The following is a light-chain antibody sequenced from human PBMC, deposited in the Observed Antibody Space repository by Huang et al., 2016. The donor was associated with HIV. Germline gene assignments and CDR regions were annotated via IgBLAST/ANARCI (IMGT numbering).Light chain of an antibody. CDR1: QGITNY. CDR2: AAS. CDR3: QKYNSAPLT. V-gene: IGKV1-27*01. J-gene: IGKJ4*01. Sequence: DIQMTQSPSSLSASVGDNVTITCRASQGITNYFAWYQQKPWNVPKLLIYAASTLQSGVPSRCSGSGSGTEFTITISSLQPEDVATYYCQKYNSAPLTVGGGTKVDIK.